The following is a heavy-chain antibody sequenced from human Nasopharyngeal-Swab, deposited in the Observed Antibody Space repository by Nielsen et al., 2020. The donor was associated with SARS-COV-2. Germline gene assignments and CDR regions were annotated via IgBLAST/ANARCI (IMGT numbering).Heavy chain of an antibody. CDR3: ARIGFALLLWNFYYYMDV. D-gene: IGHD2-2*01. V-gene: IGHV2-26*01. CDR2: TFSNDER. Sequence: SGPTLVHPTEPLTLTCTVSGFALTHSRMGVSWIRQPPGTALECLAHTFSNDERSYSTSLKSRLTISKDTSKRQVFLTMSNMDPVDPATYYCARIGFALLLWNFYYYMDVWGKGTTVTVSS. J-gene: IGHJ6*03. CDR1: GFALTHSRMG.